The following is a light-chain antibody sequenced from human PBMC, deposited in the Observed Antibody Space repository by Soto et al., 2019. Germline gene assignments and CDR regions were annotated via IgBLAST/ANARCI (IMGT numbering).Light chain of an antibody. J-gene: IGKJ1*01. Sequence: AIRMTQSPSSFSASTGDRVTITCRASQGISSYLAWYQQKPGKAPKLLIYVASTLQSGVPSMFSGSGSGTDFTLTISCLQSEDFSIYYCQQYYSYPRTCGQGTKVEIK. CDR1: QGISSY. CDR2: VAS. V-gene: IGKV1-8*01. CDR3: QQYYSYPRT.